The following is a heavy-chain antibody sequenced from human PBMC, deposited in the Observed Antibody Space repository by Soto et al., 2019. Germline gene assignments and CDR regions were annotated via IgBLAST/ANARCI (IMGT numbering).Heavy chain of an antibody. V-gene: IGHV6-1*01. CDR2: TYYRSKWYN. CDR1: GDSVSRNRAA. CDR3: ARGGDWNSYAMDV. Sequence: SQTLSLTGAISGDSVSRNRAAWNWNKQSPSRGLEWLGRTYYRSKWYNDYAVSVKSRITINPDTSKNQFSLHLNSVAPEDSAVYYCARGGDWNSYAMDVWGHGTTVTVSS. D-gene: IGHD1-1*01. J-gene: IGHJ6*02.